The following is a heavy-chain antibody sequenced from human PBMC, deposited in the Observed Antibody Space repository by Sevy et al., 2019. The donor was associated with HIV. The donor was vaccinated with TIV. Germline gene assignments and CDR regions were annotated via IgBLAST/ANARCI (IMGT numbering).Heavy chain of an antibody. V-gene: IGHV3-30*02. CDR2: IQYDGSNK. Sequence: GGSLRLSCAASGFSFSSYGMHWVRQAPGKGLEWMSYIQYDGSNKDYADSVKGRFTISRDNSKNTLYLQMNSVRVEDPGVFYCGKEGGGEGGDHWGQGTLVTVSS. CDR3: GKEGGGEGGDH. J-gene: IGHJ4*02. CDR1: GFSFSSYG. D-gene: IGHD2-21*01.